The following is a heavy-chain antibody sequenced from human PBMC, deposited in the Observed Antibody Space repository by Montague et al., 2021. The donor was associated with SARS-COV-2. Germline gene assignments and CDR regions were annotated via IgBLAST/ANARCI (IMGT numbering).Heavy chain of an antibody. D-gene: IGHD3-10*01. CDR2: MYYSGST. V-gene: IGHV4-39*07. CDR1: GGSISSSNYY. Sequence: SETLSLTCTVSGGSISSSNYYWGWIRQPPGKGLEWIGNMYYSGSTYYNPSLKSRVTISIDTSKNQSSLKLSSVTAADTAVYYCAGDDVVLQGVTKGMDVWGQGATVTVSS. J-gene: IGHJ6*02. CDR3: AGDDVVLQGVTKGMDV.